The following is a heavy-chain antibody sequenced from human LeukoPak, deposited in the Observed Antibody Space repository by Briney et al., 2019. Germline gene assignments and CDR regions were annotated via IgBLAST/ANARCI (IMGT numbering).Heavy chain of an antibody. J-gene: IGHJ4*02. CDR1: GGSFSGYY. CDR2: INHSGST. CDR3: ARQEDGYNPFDY. Sequence: PSETLSLTCAVYGGSFSGYYWSWIRQPPGKGLEWIGEINHSGSTNYNPSLKSRVTISVDTSKNQFSLKLSSVTAADTAVYYCARQEDGYNPFDYWGQGTLVTVSS. D-gene: IGHD5-24*01. V-gene: IGHV4-34*01.